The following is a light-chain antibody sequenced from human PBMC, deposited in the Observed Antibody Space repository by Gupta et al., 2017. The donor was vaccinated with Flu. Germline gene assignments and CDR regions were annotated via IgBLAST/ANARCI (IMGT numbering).Light chain of an antibody. Sequence: DVVMTQSPLSLPVTLGQPASISCRSSQSLVYKNGITYLNWFQQRPGQSPRRLIYEVSKRDSGVPDRFSGSGSGTDFTLKSSRGEAEDVGVYYCMRCTHPWTFGQGTRMEI. J-gene: IGKJ2*02. CDR3: MRCTHPWT. V-gene: IGKV2-30*01. CDR1: QSLVYKNGITY. CDR2: EVS.